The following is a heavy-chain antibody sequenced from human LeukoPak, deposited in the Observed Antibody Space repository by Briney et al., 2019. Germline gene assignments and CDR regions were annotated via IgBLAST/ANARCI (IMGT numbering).Heavy chain of an antibody. D-gene: IGHD3-22*01. V-gene: IGHV1-69*13. Sequence: PVASVKVSCKASGGTFSSYAISWVRQAPGQGLEWMGGIIPIFGTANYAQKFQGRVTITADESTSTAYMELSSLRSGDTAVYYCARDLEVIPYDSSGHGAFDIWGQGTMVTVSS. CDR1: GGTFSSYA. J-gene: IGHJ3*02. CDR2: IIPIFGTA. CDR3: ARDLEVIPYDSSGHGAFDI.